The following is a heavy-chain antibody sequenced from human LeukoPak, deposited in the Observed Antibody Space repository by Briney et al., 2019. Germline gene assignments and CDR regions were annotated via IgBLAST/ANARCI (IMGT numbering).Heavy chain of an antibody. CDR3: ARENTIYCSGGSCYSSSPADY. J-gene: IGHJ4*02. CDR2: IIPIFGTA. Sequence: ASVKVSCKASGGTFSSYAISWVRQAPGQGLEWMGRIIPIFGTANYAQKFQGRVTITSDESTSTAYMELSSPRSEDTAVYYCARENTIYCSGGSCYSSSPADYWGQGTLVTVSS. D-gene: IGHD2-15*01. V-gene: IGHV1-69*13. CDR1: GGTFSSYA.